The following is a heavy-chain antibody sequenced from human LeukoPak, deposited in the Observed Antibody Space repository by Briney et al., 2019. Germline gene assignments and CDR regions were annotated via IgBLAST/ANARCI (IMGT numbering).Heavy chain of an antibody. V-gene: IGHV1-8*01. J-gene: IGHJ4*02. CDR2: MEPKTGKT. D-gene: IGHD4-17*01. CDR1: GYTFTSYH. Sequence: ASVKVSCKASGYTFTSYHLNWVRQATGQGLEYMGWMEPKTGKTYLEQKFQGRVTMTRDTSISTAYMELSSLRSEDTAVYYCARDVYGARDYWGQGTLVTVSS. CDR3: ARDVYGARDY.